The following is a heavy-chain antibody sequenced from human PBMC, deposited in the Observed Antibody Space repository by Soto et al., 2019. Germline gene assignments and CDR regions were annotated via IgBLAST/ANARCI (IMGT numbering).Heavy chain of an antibody. D-gene: IGHD1-26*01. CDR2: ISGSGGST. J-gene: IGHJ4*02. CDR1: GFTFSSYA. Sequence: EVQLLESGGGLVQPGGSLRLSCAASGFTFSSYAMSWVRQAPGKGLEWVSAISGSGGSTYYADSVKGRFTISRDNSKNTLYLQMNSLRAEATAVYYCAKDEGKGRIVGATTGFDYWGQGTLVTVSS. CDR3: AKDEGKGRIVGATTGFDY. V-gene: IGHV3-23*01.